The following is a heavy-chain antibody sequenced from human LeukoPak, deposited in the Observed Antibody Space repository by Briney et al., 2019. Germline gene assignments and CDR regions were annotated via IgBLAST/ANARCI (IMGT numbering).Heavy chain of an antibody. CDR2: ITGSGGRT. D-gene: IGHD4-17*01. Sequence: GGSLRLSCAASGFTVSSNYMSWVRQAPGKGLEWVSAITGSGGRTYYADSVKGRFTISRDNSKNTLYLQMNSLRAEDTAIYYCAKDGDYGDYWHYNYMDVWGKGTTVTISS. V-gene: IGHV3-23*01. J-gene: IGHJ6*03. CDR3: AKDGDYGDYWHYNYMDV. CDR1: GFTVSSNY.